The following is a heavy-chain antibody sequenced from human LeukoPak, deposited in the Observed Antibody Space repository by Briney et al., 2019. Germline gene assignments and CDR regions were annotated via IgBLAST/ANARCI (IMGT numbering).Heavy chain of an antibody. CDR3: ARGQTSYYHYYGLDV. V-gene: IGHV1-8*01. CDR2: MNPNSGNT. J-gene: IGHJ6*02. CDR1: GFTFTSHD. Sequence: GASVKVSCKASGFTFTSHDYNWVRQATGQGLEWMGWMNPNSGNTGYAQKFQGRVTMTRDNSITTAYMELSSLRSEDTAVYYCARGQTSYYHYYGLDVWGQGTTVTVSS.